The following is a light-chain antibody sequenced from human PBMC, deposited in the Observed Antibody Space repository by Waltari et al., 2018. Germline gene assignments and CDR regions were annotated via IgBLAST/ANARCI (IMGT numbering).Light chain of an antibody. CDR2: GAS. CDR1: QSVSSSY. V-gene: IGKV3-20*01. J-gene: IGKJ2*01. CDR3: QQYGSSPPIYT. Sequence: EIVLTQSPGTLSLSPGERATLSCRASQSVSSSYLAWYPQKPGQAPRLLIYGASSRATGIPDRFSGSGSGTDFTLTISRLEPEDFAVYYCQQYGSSPPIYTFGQGTKLEIK.